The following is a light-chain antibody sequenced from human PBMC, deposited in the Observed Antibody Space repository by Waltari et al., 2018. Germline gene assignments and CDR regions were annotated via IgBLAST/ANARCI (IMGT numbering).Light chain of an antibody. CDR2: WAS. CDR1: QNLLYSSNNKNY. Sequence: DIVLTQTPDSLAVSLGERATIHCQSSQNLLYSSNNKNYLAWYQQRPGQPPKLLFYWASTRESGVPDRFSGSGSGTDFTLTISSLQAEDMAVYYCHQYDSSPYSFGQGTKLEIQ. V-gene: IGKV4-1*01. J-gene: IGKJ2*03. CDR3: HQYDSSPYS.